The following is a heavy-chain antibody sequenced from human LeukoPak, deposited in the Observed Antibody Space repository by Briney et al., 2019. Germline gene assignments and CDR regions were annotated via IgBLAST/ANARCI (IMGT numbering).Heavy chain of an antibody. Sequence: PGGSLRLSCTASGFTFDDYAMHWVRQAPAKGLEWVSLISGDGGTTDYADSVKGRFTISRDNRRNSLYLHMNSLRTKDTALYFCAKVYVGSWYAYDHWGQGTLVTVSS. CDR2: ISGDGGTT. CDR3: AKVYVGSWYAYDH. CDR1: GFTFDDYA. D-gene: IGHD6-13*01. V-gene: IGHV3-43*02. J-gene: IGHJ4*02.